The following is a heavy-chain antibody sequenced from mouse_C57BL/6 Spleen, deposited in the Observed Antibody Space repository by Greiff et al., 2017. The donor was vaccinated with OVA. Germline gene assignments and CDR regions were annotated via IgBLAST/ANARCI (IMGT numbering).Heavy chain of an antibody. Sequence: QVQLQQPGAELVRPGTSVKLSCKASGYTFTSYWMHWVKQRPGQGLEWIGVIDPSDSYTNYNQKFKGKATLTVDTSSSTAYMQLSSLTSEDSAVYYCARHSITTVVAGDWYFDVWGTGTTVTVSS. D-gene: IGHD1-1*01. J-gene: IGHJ1*03. CDR2: IDPSDSYT. CDR3: ARHSITTVVAGDWYFDV. CDR1: GYTFTSYW. V-gene: IGHV1-59*01.